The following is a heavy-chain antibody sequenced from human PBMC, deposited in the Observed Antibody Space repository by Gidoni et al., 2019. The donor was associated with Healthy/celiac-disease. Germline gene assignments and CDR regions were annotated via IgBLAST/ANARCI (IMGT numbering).Heavy chain of an antibody. CDR1: GFTFSSYW. J-gene: IGHJ4*02. CDR2: INSDGSST. D-gene: IGHD4-17*01. CDR3: Y. Sequence: GGGVVQPGGSLRLSCAASGFTFSSYWMHWVRQAPGKGLVWVSRINSDGSSTSYADSVKGRFTISRDNAKNTAVYYCARGTTYGDYEGVDYWGQGTLVTVSS. V-gene: IGHV3-74*01.